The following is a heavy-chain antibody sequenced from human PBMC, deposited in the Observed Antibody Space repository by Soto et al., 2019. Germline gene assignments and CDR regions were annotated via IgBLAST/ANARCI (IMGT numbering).Heavy chain of an antibody. CDR1: GFTFSSYA. J-gene: IGHJ4*02. CDR2: ISGSGGGT. Sequence: GGSLRLSCAASGFTFSSYAMSWVRQAPGKGLEWVAAISGSGGGTYSADSVKGRFTISRDNSKNTLYLQMNSLRAEDTAVYYCAKVLVITMIVVPPGYWGQGTLVTVCS. CDR3: AKVLVITMIVVPPGY. V-gene: IGHV3-23*01. D-gene: IGHD3-22*01.